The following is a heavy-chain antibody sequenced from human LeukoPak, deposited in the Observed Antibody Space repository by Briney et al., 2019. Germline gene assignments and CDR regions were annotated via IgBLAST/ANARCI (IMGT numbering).Heavy chain of an antibody. V-gene: IGHV1-18*01. CDR1: GYTFTRYG. D-gene: IGHD2-15*01. Sequence: GASVKVSCKASGYTFTRYGFTWVRQAPGQGLEWMGWISAYNGDTDYPQEVQGRVTLTTDTSTTTAYMELRNLRSDDTAVYYCARTYSAYFSFSEFDHWGQGTTATVSS. CDR3: ARTYSAYFSFSEFDH. J-gene: IGHJ4*02. CDR2: ISAYNGDT.